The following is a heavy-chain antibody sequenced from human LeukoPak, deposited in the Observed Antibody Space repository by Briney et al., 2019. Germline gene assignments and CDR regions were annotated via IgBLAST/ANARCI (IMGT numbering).Heavy chain of an antibody. Sequence: PGGSLRLSCAASGFTFSSYEMNWVRQAPGKGLEWVSYISSSGSTIYYADSVKGRFTISRDNAKSSLYLQMNSLRAEDTAVYYCARERITMIGGWFDPWGQGTLVTVSS. CDR3: ARERITMIGGWFDP. CDR2: ISSSGSTI. J-gene: IGHJ5*02. CDR1: GFTFSSYE. D-gene: IGHD3-22*01. V-gene: IGHV3-48*03.